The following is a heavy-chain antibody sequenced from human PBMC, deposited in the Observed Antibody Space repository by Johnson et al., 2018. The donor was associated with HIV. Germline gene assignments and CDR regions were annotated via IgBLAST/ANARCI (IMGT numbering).Heavy chain of an antibody. CDR1: GFIFSDSW. Sequence: VQLVESGGGLVQPGGSLRLSCAASGFIFSDSWMHWVRQAPGKGLVWVSRINKDGSATSYADSVKGRVPNSREHAKNTMYLQMNSLRAEDAAKYQCAKAQVLADDCFNVWGQGTVVTVSS. CDR3: AKAQVLADDCFNV. J-gene: IGHJ3*01. V-gene: IGHV3-74*01. CDR2: INKDGSAT. D-gene: IGHD2-8*02.